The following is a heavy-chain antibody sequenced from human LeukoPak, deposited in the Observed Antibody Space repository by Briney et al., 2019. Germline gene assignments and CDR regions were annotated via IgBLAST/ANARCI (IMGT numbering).Heavy chain of an antibody. D-gene: IGHD6-19*01. Sequence: ASVKVSCKASGYTFTSYDINWVRQATGQGLEWMGWMNPNSGNTGYAQKFQGRVTMTRNTSISTAYMELSSLRSEDTAAYYCASEGYSSGWYTQTDAFDIWGQGTMVTVSS. CDR2: MNPNSGNT. J-gene: IGHJ3*02. CDR3: ASEGYSSGWYTQTDAFDI. V-gene: IGHV1-8*01. CDR1: GYTFTSYD.